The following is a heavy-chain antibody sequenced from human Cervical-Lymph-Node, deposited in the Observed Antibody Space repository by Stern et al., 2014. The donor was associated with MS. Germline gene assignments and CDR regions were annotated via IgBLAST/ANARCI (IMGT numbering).Heavy chain of an antibody. CDR1: RFTFSDHY. J-gene: IGHJ4*02. CDR2: TRNKANSYTT. D-gene: IGHD2-21*02. Sequence: EDQLVESGGGLVQPGGALRLSCAASRFTFSDHYMDWVRPAPGTGLEWVGRTRNKANSYTTEYAASVKGRFTISRDDSKNSLYLQMNSLKTEDTAVYYCALGGLLYFDYWGQGTLVTVSS. CDR3: ALGGLLYFDY. V-gene: IGHV3-72*01.